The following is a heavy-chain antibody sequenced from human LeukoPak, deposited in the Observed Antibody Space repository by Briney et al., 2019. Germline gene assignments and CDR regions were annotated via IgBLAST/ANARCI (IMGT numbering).Heavy chain of an antibody. Sequence: PSETLSLTCTVSGGSISSYYWSWIRQPPGKGLEWIGYIYYSGSTNYNPSLKSRVTIPVDTSKNQFSLKLSSVTAADTAVYYCARGSRGYSYGYDYWGQGTLVTVSS. CDR2: IYYSGST. V-gene: IGHV4-59*01. CDR1: GGSISSYY. J-gene: IGHJ4*02. CDR3: ARGSRGYSYGYDY. D-gene: IGHD5-18*01.